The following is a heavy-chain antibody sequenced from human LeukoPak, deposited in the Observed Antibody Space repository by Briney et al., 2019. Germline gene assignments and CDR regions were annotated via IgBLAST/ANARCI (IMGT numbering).Heavy chain of an antibody. V-gene: IGHV4-34*01. CDR1: GGSFSGYY. D-gene: IGHD3-9*01. CDR3: AREVMTGYFEPLDY. Sequence: SETLSLTCAVYGGSFSGYYWSWIRQPPGKGLEWIGEINHSGSTNYNPSLKSRVTISVDTSKNQFSLKLSSVTAADTAVYYCAREVMTGYFEPLDYWGQGTLVTVSS. CDR2: INHSGST. J-gene: IGHJ4*02.